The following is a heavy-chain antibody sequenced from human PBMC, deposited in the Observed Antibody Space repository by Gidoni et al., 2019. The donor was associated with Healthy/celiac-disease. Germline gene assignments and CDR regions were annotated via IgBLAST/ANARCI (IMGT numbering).Heavy chain of an antibody. CDR1: GFSLSTSGVC. V-gene: IGHV2-5*01. Sequence: QITLKESGPTLVKPTQTLTLTCPFSGFSLSTSGVCVGWIRQPPGKALEWLALIYWNDDKRYSPSLKSRLTITKDTSKNQVVLTMTNMDPVDTATYYCAHRRDSSGCLDYWGQGTLVTVSS. CDR3: AHRRDSSGCLDY. J-gene: IGHJ4*02. D-gene: IGHD6-19*01. CDR2: IYWNDDK.